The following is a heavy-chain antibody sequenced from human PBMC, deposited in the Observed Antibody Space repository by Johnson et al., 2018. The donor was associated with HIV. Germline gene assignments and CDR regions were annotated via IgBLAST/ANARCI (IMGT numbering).Heavy chain of an antibody. V-gene: IGHV3-15*05. D-gene: IGHD2-15*01. J-gene: IGHJ3*02. Sequence: VQLVESGGGLVKPGGSLRLSCTASAGVTFSNAWMSWVRQAPGKGLEWVGRIKSKTDGGTTDYAAPVKGRFIISSDDSKNTLYLQMNSLRAEDTALYYCVRGIVVVVAAGRADAFDIWGQGTMVTVSS. CDR3: VRGIVVVVAAGRADAFDI. CDR2: IKSKTDGGTT. CDR1: AGVTFSNAW.